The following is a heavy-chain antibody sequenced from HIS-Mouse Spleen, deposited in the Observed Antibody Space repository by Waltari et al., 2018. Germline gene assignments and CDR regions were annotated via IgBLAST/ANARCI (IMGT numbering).Heavy chain of an antibody. Sequence: QLQLQESGPGLVKPSETLSLTCTVPGGSISSSGHYWGWIRQPPGKGLEWIGSIYYSGSTYYNPSLKSRVTISVDTSKNQFSLKLSSVTAADTAVYYCAREIPYSSSWYDWYFDLWGRGTLVTVSS. CDR1: GGSISSSGHY. D-gene: IGHD6-13*01. J-gene: IGHJ2*01. CDR2: IYYSGST. CDR3: AREIPYSSSWYDWYFDL. V-gene: IGHV4-39*07.